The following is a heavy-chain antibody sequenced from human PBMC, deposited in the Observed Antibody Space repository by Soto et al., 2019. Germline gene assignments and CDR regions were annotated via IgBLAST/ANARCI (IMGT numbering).Heavy chain of an antibody. Sequence: SETLSLTCAVYGGSFSGYYWSWIRQPPGKGLEWIGEINHSGSTNYNPSLKSRVTISVDTSKNQFSLKLSSVTAADTAVYYCARGDYSSSSWFDPWGQGTLVTVSS. CDR2: INHSGST. J-gene: IGHJ5*02. CDR3: ARGDYSSSSWFDP. V-gene: IGHV4-34*01. CDR1: GGSFSGYY. D-gene: IGHD6-6*01.